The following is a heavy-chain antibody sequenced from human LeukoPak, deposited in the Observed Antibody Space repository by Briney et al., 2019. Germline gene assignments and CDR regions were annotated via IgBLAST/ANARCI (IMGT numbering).Heavy chain of an antibody. Sequence: ASVKVSSKASGYTFTGYYMHWVRQAPGQGLEWRGWINPNSGGTNYAQKFQGRVTMTRDTSISTVYMELSRLRSDDTAVYYCARDSCSSTSCLSIDDYWGQGTLVTVSS. V-gene: IGHV1-2*02. CDR2: INPNSGGT. CDR3: ARDSCSSTSCLSIDDY. CDR1: GYTFTGYY. D-gene: IGHD2-2*01. J-gene: IGHJ4*02.